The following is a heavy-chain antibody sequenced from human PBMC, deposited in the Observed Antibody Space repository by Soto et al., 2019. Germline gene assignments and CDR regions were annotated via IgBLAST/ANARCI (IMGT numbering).Heavy chain of an antibody. CDR2: IWYDGSNK. Sequence: QVQLVESGGGVVQPGRSLRLSCAASGFTFSSYGMHWVRQAPGKGLEWVAVIWYDGSNKYYADSVKGRFTISRDNSKNTLYLQMNSLRAEDTAVYYCARDGGYPDGYLDLWGRGTLVTVSS. V-gene: IGHV3-33*01. CDR1: GFTFSSYG. D-gene: IGHD3-22*01. J-gene: IGHJ2*01. CDR3: ARDGGYPDGYLDL.